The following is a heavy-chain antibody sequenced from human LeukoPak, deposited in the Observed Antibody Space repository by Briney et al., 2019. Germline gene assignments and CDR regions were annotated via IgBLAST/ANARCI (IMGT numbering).Heavy chain of an antibody. Sequence: SETLSLTCTVSGGSISSYYWSWIRQPPGKGLEWIGYISYSGSTNYNPSLKTRVTISVDTSKNQFSLKLTSVTAAGTAVYYCARDPADGYNHYFDYWGQGTLVTVSS. CDR1: GGSISSYY. J-gene: IGHJ4*02. CDR3: ARDPADGYNHYFDY. V-gene: IGHV4-59*01. D-gene: IGHD5-24*01. CDR2: ISYSGST.